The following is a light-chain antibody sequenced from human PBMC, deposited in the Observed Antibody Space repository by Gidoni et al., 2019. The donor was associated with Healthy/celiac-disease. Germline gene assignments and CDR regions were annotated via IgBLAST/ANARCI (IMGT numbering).Light chain of an antibody. CDR1: KLGDKY. CDR2: QDS. V-gene: IGLV3-1*01. CDR3: QAWDSSTGV. Sequence: SYELTQPPSVSVSPGQTASITCSGDKLGDKYACWYQQKPGQSPVLVIYQDSKRPSGIPERFSGSSSGNTATLTISGTQAMNEADYYCQAWDSSTGVFGTGTNVTVL. J-gene: IGLJ1*01.